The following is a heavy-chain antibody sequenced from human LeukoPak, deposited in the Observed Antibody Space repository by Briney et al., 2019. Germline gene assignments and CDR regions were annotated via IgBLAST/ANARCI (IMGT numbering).Heavy chain of an antibody. CDR1: GFTFSTYA. CDR2: LNYNGGNT. J-gene: IGHJ5*02. CDR3: ARDPDSSSYNWFDP. V-gene: IGHV3-21*01. D-gene: IGHD3-22*01. Sequence: PGGSLRLSCAASGFTFSTYAMTWLRQAPGKGLEWVSALNYNGGNTYYADSVKGRFTISRDNAKNSLYLQMNSLRAEDTAVYYCARDPDSSSYNWFDPWGQGTLVTVSS.